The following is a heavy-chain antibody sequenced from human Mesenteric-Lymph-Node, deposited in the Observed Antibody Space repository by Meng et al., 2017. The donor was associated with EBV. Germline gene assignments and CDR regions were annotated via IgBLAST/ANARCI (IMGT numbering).Heavy chain of an antibody. J-gene: IGHJ4*02. CDR2: IYYCGSM. D-gene: IGHD3-10*01. V-gene: IGHV4-30-4*01. CDR3: ARGYGSGSYRYFDY. CDR1: VNSLRGTDDD. Sequence: VQLQESRRGLGSRPHTLSPTCTQPVNSLRGTDDDWSWFCQPPGKGLEWIGYIYYCGSMYYDPSLKSRITKSVETSKNHFSLRLTSVTPADTAVYYCARGYGSGSYRYFDYWGQGTLVTVSS.